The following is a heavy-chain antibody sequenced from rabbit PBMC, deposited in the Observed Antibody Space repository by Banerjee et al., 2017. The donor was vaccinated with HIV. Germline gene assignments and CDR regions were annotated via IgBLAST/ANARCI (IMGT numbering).Heavy chain of an antibody. V-gene: IGHV1S40*01. CDR3: ARDPDAAAYGYEWDL. CDR2: IYTGSGGNT. CDR1: GFSFSSGYY. J-gene: IGHJ4*01. D-gene: IGHD6-1*01. Sequence: QSLEESGGDLVKPGASLTLTCTASGFSFSSGYYMCWVRQAPGKGLEWIACIYTGSGGNTYYATWAKGRFTISKTSSTTVTLQMTSLTAADTATYFCARDPDAAAYGYEWDLWGPGTLVTVS.